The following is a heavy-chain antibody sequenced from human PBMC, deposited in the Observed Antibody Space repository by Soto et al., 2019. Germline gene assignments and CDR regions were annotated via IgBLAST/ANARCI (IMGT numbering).Heavy chain of an antibody. CDR1: GGTFSSYA. J-gene: IGHJ3*02. CDR2: IIPIFGTA. Sequence: ASVKVSCKGSGGTFSSYAISWVRLAPGQGLEWMGGIIPIFGTANYAQKFQGRVTITADESTSTAYMELSSLRSEDTAVFYWARRAVRSGSYDVFDIWGKGTMVPVSS. D-gene: IGHD1-26*01. V-gene: IGHV1-69*01. CDR3: ARRAVRSGSYDVFDI.